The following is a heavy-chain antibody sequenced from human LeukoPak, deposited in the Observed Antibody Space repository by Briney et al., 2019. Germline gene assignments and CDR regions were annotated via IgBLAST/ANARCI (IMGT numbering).Heavy chain of an antibody. CDR3: AKDDAWLQFGE. V-gene: IGHV3-23*01. Sequence: GGSLRLSCAASGFTFTSHGMNWVRQAPGKGPEWVSGISPSGDITYYADSVKGRFTISRDNSKNTVYLEVISLTAEDTAVYYCAKDDAWLQFGEWSQGTLVTVSS. CDR1: GFTFTSHG. CDR2: ISPSGDIT. D-gene: IGHD5-24*01. J-gene: IGHJ4*02.